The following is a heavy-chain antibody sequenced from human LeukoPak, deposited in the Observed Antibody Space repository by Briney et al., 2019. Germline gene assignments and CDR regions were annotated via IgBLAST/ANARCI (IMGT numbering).Heavy chain of an antibody. CDR1: GFTFNQYW. V-gene: IGHV3-74*01. J-gene: IGHJ6*02. CDR3: ARGGGLDV. D-gene: IGHD3-16*01. Sequence: GGSLRLSCAASGFTFNQYWMHWVRQAPGKGLVWVSRINNDGSTTNYADSVKGRFTISRDNARNILYLQMSNLRAEDTAVYFCARGGGLDVWGQGATVTVSS. CDR2: INNDGSTT.